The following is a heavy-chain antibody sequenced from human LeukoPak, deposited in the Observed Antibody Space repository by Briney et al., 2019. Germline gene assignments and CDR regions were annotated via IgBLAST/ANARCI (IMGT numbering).Heavy chain of an antibody. CDR2: IGGRDTTA. D-gene: IGHD3-16*01. Sequence: GGSLRLSWAASGFTFSSYAMHWVRQAPGKGLEWVSVIGGRDTTAYYADSVKGRFTISRDNSKNTLYLQMNSLRAEDTAVYYCAKDARFEAYYFDYWGQGTLVTVSS. CDR3: AKDARFEAYYFDY. J-gene: IGHJ4*02. V-gene: IGHV3-NL1*01. CDR1: GFTFSSYA.